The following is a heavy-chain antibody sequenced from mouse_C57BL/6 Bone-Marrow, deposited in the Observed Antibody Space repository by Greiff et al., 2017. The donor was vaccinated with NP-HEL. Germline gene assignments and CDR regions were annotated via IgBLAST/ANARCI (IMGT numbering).Heavy chain of an antibody. V-gene: IGHV14-4*01. Sequence: EVQLKQSGAELVRPGASVKLSCTASGFNIKDDYMHWVKQRPEQGLEWIGWIDPENGDTEYASKFQGKATITADTSSNTAYLQLSSLTSEDTAVYYCTLYGSSLYWYFDVWGTGTTVTVSS. J-gene: IGHJ1*03. CDR2: IDPENGDT. D-gene: IGHD1-1*01. CDR1: GFNIKDDY. CDR3: TLYGSSLYWYFDV.